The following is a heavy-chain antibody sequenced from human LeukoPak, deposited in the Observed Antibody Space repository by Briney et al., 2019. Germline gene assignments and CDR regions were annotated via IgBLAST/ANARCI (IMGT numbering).Heavy chain of an antibody. D-gene: IGHD3-10*01. CDR2: IYNSGTT. V-gene: IGHV4-39*01. CDR1: GDSISSTSYY. CDR3: ASRVYGLGSFNY. J-gene: IGHJ4*01. Sequence: PSETLSLTCTVSGDSISSTSYYWDWIRQPPGKGLEWIGSIYNSGTTYYNPPLKSRVTISVDTSKNQFSLKVSSVTAAGTAVYYCASRVYGLGSFNYWGQGTLVTVSS.